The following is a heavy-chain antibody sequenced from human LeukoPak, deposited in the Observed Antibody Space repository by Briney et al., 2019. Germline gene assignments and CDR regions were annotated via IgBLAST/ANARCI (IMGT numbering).Heavy chain of an antibody. CDR3: ARERVGVVVCIDY. V-gene: IGHV3-7*01. Sequence: GGSLRLSCAASGFTFSSYWMSWVRQAPGKGLEWVANIKQDGSEKYYVDSVKGRFTISRDNAKNSLYLQMNSLRAEDTAVYYCARERVGVVVCIDYWGQGTLVTVSS. D-gene: IGHD3-22*01. CDR2: IKQDGSEK. J-gene: IGHJ4*02. CDR1: GFTFSSYW.